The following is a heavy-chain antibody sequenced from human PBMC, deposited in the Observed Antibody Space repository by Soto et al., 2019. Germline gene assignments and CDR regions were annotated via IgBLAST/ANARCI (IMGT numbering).Heavy chain of an antibody. J-gene: IGHJ4*02. CDR3: ARVGDYPTYYFDY. V-gene: IGHV4-59*01. CDR2: IYYSGGT. D-gene: IGHD4-17*01. Sequence: SETLSLTCIVSGGSIRSYYWSWIRQSPGKGLEWIGYIYYSGGTDYNPSLKSRVTMSVDTSKNQFSLKLTSVTAADTAVYYCARVGDYPTYYFDYWGQGTLVTVSS. CDR1: GGSIRSYY.